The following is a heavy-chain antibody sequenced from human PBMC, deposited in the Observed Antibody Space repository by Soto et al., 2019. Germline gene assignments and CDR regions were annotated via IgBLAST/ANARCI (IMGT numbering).Heavy chain of an antibody. CDR2: TYYRSKWYN. CDR3: ARDPSLFRVSGRYNWFDP. V-gene: IGHV6-1*01. J-gene: IGHJ5*02. D-gene: IGHD3-16*01. CDR1: GDSVSSNSAA. Sequence: PSQTLSLTCAISGDSVSSNSAAWNWIRQSPSRGLEWLGRTYYRSKWYNDYAVSVKSRITINPDTSKNQFSLQLNSVTPEDTAVYYCARDPSLFRVSGRYNWFDPWGQGTLVTVSS.